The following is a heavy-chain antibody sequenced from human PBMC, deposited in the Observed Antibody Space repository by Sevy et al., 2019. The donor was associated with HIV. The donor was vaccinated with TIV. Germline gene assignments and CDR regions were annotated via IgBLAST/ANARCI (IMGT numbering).Heavy chain of an antibody. Sequence: GGSLRLSCAVSGFTFNNAWMNWVRQAPGTGLQWVGLIKSNIDGETTDYAAPVKGRFTISRDDSKNTLYLQMNNLNIEDTAVYYCATAPGYYDSAPFDYWGPGTLVTVSS. CDR3: ATAPGYYDSAPFDY. J-gene: IGHJ4*02. CDR1: GFTFNNAW. V-gene: IGHV3-15*01. CDR2: IKSNIDGETT. D-gene: IGHD3-22*01.